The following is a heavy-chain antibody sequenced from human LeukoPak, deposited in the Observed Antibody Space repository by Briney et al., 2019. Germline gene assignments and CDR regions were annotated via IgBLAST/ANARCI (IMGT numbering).Heavy chain of an antibody. Sequence: SETLSLTCTVSGGSISSSSYYWGWIRQPPGKGLEWIGYIYYSGSTNYNPSLKSRVTISVDTSKNQFSLKLSSVTAADTAVYYCARGRRDEWYFDYWGQGTLVTVSS. V-gene: IGHV4-61*05. J-gene: IGHJ4*02. CDR1: GGSISSSSYY. D-gene: IGHD3-3*01. CDR3: ARGRRDEWYFDY. CDR2: IYYSGST.